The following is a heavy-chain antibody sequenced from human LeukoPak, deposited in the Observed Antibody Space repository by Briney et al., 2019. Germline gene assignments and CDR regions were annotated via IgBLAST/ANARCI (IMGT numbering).Heavy chain of an antibody. CDR2: IYTSGST. CDR1: GGSISSGSYY. V-gene: IGHV4-61*02. D-gene: IGHD2-8*02. Sequence: ASQTLSLTCTVSGGSISSGSYYWSWIRQPAGKGLEWIGRIYTSGSTNYNPSLKSRVTISVDTSKNQFSLKLSSVTAADTAVYYCASTPAGYWVYWNFDLWGRGTLVTVSS. CDR3: ASTPAGYWVYWNFDL. J-gene: IGHJ2*01.